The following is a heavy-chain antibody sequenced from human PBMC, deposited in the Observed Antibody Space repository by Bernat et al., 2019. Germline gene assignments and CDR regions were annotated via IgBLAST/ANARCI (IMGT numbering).Heavy chain of an antibody. D-gene: IGHD2-2*01. CDR3: ARELVVVPALDY. CDR1: GFTFSSYA. J-gene: IGHJ4*02. CDR2: ISYDGSNK. Sequence: QVQLVESGGGVVQPGRSLRLSCAASGFTFSSYAMHWVRQAPGKGLEWVAVISYDGSNKYYADSVKGRFTISRDNSKNTLYLQMNSLRAEDTAVYYCARELVVVPALDYWGQGTLVTVSS. V-gene: IGHV3-30*01.